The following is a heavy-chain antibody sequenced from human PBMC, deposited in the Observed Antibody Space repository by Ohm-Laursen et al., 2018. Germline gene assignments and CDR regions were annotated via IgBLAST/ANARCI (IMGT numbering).Heavy chain of an antibody. Sequence: SQTLSLTCTVSGGSISNYYWNWIRQPPGKGLEWIGYIYYSGSTNYNPSLKSRVTISIDTSKNQFSLKLSSVTAADTAVYYCAREGRLYYYDSSGYGGAFDIWGQGTMVTVSS. CDR2: IYYSGST. CDR3: AREGRLYYYDSSGYGGAFDI. CDR1: GGSISNYY. J-gene: IGHJ3*02. V-gene: IGHV4-59*12. D-gene: IGHD3-22*01.